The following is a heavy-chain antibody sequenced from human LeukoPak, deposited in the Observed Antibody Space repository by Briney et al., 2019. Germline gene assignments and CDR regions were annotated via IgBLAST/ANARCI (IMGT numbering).Heavy chain of an antibody. D-gene: IGHD6-13*01. J-gene: IGHJ4*02. V-gene: IGHV3-7*01. CDR2: IKQDGSEK. CDR1: GFTFSSYW. Sequence: GGSLRLSCAASGFTFSSYWMSWVRQAPGKGLEWVANIKQDGSEKYYVDSVKGRFTISRDNAKNSLYLQMNSLRAEDTAVYYCAREFIAAAGTDYFDYWGQGTLVTVSS. CDR3: AREFIAAAGTDYFDY.